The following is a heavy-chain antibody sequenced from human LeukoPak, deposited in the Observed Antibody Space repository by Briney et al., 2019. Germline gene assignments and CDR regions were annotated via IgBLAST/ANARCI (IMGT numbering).Heavy chain of an antibody. V-gene: IGHV1-2*02. CDR1: GYTFTGYY. D-gene: IGHD1-7*01. CDR2: INPNSGGT. CDR3: ARAITGITSPFDP. J-gene: IGHJ5*02. Sequence: GASVKVSCKASGYTFTGYYMHWVRQAPGQGLEWMGWINPNSGGTNYAQKFQGRVTMTRDTSISTAYMELSRLRSDDTAVYYCARAITGITSPFDPWGQGTLVTVSS.